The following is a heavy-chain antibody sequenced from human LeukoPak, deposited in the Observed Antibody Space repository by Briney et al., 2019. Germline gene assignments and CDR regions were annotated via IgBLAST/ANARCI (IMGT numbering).Heavy chain of an antibody. J-gene: IGHJ4*02. CDR3: AKDYAGMVRGCFDY. Sequence: GGSLRLSCAASGFTFSSYGMHWVRQAPGKGLEWVAFIRYDGSNKYYADSVKGRFTISRDNSKNTLYLQMNSLRAEDTAVYYCAKDYAGMVRGCFDYWGQGTLVTVSP. CDR1: GFTFSSYG. D-gene: IGHD3-10*01. V-gene: IGHV3-30*02. CDR2: IRYDGSNK.